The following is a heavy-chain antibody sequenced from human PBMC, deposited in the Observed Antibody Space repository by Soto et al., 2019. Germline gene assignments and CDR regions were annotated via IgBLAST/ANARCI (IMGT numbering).Heavy chain of an antibody. CDR3: ARSPRITIFGVVITDAFDI. J-gene: IGHJ3*02. Sequence: QVQLQQWGAGLLKPSETLSLTCAVYGGSFSGYYWSWIRQPPGKGLEWIGEINHSGSTNYNPSLKSRVTMSVDTSKNQFSLKLSSVTAADTAVYYCARSPRITIFGVVITDAFDIWGQGTMVTVSS. D-gene: IGHD3-3*01. CDR1: GGSFSGYY. CDR2: INHSGST. V-gene: IGHV4-34*01.